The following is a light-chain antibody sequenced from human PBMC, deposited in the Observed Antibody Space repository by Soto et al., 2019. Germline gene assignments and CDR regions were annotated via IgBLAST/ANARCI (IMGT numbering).Light chain of an antibody. V-gene: IGLV1-44*01. CDR2: SNT. CDR3: AVWDDSLNGGV. CDR1: SSNIGSNT. Sequence: HSVLTQPPSVSETPGQRVTISCSGSSSNIGSNTVNWYRQLPETAPKLLIYSNTQRPSGVPDRFSGSKSGTSASLAISGLQSEDEADYYCAVWDDSLNGGVFGTGTKVTVL. J-gene: IGLJ1*01.